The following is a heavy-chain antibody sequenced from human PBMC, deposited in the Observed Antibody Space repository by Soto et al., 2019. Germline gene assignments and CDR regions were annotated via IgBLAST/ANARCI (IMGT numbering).Heavy chain of an antibody. CDR3: ARVLVLISGASYPEAFDI. CDR1: GFTFSDHS. CDR2: TRTNSPSYTT. V-gene: IGHV3-72*01. J-gene: IGHJ3*02. D-gene: IGHD3-10*01. Sequence: DVQLVESGGSVVQPGGSLRLSCATSGFTFSDHSIDWVRQAPGKGLEWLGRTRTNSPSYTTEYAASVQCRFAISRDNSLSSVYLQMNSLQPEDTAVYYCARVLVLISGASYPEAFDIWGQGTMVTVSS.